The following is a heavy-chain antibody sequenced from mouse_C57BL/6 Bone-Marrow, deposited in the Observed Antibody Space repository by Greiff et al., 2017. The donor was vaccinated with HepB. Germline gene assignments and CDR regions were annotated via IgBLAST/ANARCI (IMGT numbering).Heavy chain of an antibody. D-gene: IGHD2-3*01. CDR3: ARDAFYDCYYGRFAY. Sequence: EVQLVESGGGLVQSGRSLRLSCATSGFTFSDFYMEWVRQAPGKGLEWIAASRNKANDYTTEYSASVKGRFIVSRDTSQSILYLQMHALRAEDTAIYYGARDAFYDCYYGRFAYWGQGTRVTVSA. CDR2: SRNKANDYTT. V-gene: IGHV7-1*01. J-gene: IGHJ3*01. CDR1: GFTFSDFY.